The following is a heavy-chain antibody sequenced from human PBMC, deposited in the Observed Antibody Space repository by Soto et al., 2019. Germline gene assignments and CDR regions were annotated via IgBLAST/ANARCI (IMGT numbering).Heavy chain of an antibody. V-gene: IGHV3-66*01. CDR1: GFTVSSNY. Sequence: GGSLRLSCAASGFTVSSNYMSWVRQAPGKGLEWVSVIYSGGSTYYADSVKGRFTISRDNSKNTLYLQMNSLRAEDTAVYYCARENPEYYGFWGAPGRFDPWGQGTLVTGSS. D-gene: IGHD3-3*01. J-gene: IGHJ5*02. CDR2: IYSGGST. CDR3: ARENPEYYGFWGAPGRFDP.